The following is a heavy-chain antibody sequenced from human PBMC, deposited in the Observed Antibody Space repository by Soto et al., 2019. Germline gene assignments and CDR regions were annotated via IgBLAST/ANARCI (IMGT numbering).Heavy chain of an antibody. Sequence: PGGSLRLSCAASGLSVSSSYLSWVRQAPGKGLQWVCVIYSAGSTYYANSVKGRFNISRDISTNMVYLQMSSLTDEDTAVYYCARAREPEYSSAIFFDIGGQGALVTVSS. CDR3: ARAREPEYSSAIFFDI. CDR1: GLSVSSSY. D-gene: IGHD5-18*01. V-gene: IGHV3-53*01. J-gene: IGHJ4*02. CDR2: IYSAGST.